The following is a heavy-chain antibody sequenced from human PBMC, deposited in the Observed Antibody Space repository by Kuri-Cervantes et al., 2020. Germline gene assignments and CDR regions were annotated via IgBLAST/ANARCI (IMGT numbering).Heavy chain of an antibody. CDR1: GYTFTSYD. CDR2: IIPNFGTA. D-gene: IGHD2-21*02. Sequence: SVKVSCKASGYTFTSYDISWVRQAPGQGLEWMGWIIPNFGTANYAQKFQGGVTITTDESTSTAYMERSSLRSEDTAMYYCARDVDGGGDCYRFDIWGQGTMVTVSS. J-gene: IGHJ3*02. CDR3: ARDVDGGGDCYRFDI. V-gene: IGHV1-69*05.